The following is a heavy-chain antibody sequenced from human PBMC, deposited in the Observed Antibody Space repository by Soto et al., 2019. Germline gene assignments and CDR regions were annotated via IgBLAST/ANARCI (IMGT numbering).Heavy chain of an antibody. J-gene: IGHJ4*02. V-gene: IGHV4-34*01. Sequence: TLSLTCAVYGGSFSGYYWSWIRQPPGKGLEWIGEINHSGSTNYNPSLKSRVTISVDTSKNQFSLKLSSVTAADTAVYYCARGKKFDYWGQGTLVTVSS. CDR1: GGSFSGYY. CDR3: ARGKKFDY. CDR2: INHSGST.